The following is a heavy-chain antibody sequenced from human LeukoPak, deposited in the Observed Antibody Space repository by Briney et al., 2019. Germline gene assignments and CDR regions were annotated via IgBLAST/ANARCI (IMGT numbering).Heavy chain of an antibody. V-gene: IGHV1-2*04. J-gene: IGHJ6*03. D-gene: IGHD6-6*01. CDR1: GYTFTGYY. CDR3: ARDSAEYSSSSGDYYYMDV. Sequence: ASVKVSCKASGYTFTGYYMHWVRQAPGQGLEWMGWINPNSGGTNYAQKFQGWVTMTRDTSISTAYMELSRLRSDDTAVYYCARDSAEYSSSSGDYYYMDVWGKGTTVTVSS. CDR2: INPNSGGT.